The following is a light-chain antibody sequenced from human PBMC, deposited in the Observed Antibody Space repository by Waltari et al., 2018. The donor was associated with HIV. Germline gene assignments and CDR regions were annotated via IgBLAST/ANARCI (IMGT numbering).Light chain of an antibody. J-gene: IGLJ2*01. CDR3: QVWDSSSDHVV. CDR1: NIGSKS. Sequence: SYVLTQPPSVSVAPGKPARITCGGNNIGSKSVHWYQQKPGQAPVLVIYYDSDRPSGIPEGFSCSNSGNTATLTISRGEGGDEADYYCQVWDSSSDHVVFGGGTKLTVL. V-gene: IGLV3-21*04. CDR2: YDS.